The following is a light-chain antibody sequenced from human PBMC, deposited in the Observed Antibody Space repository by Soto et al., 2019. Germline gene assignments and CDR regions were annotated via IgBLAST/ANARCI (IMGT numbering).Light chain of an antibody. CDR1: QNINKN. CDR2: EAS. Sequence: IQMTQSPSSLSAFVGDSVTISCRASQNINKNLNWYQQKSGKAPSLLMYEASTLQSGVPSRFSGRGSGTDFHLAITNLQPADFATYYCQQSFHTPYPFGQGTKLEI. J-gene: IGKJ2*01. CDR3: QQSFHTPYP. V-gene: IGKV1-39*01.